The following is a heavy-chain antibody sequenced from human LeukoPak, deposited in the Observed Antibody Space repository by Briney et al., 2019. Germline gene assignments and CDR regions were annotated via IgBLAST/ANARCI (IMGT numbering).Heavy chain of an antibody. Sequence: SETLSLTCTVSGGSISSYYWSWIRQPPGKGLEWIGYIYYSGSTNYNPSLKSRVTISVDTSKNQFSLKLSSVTAADTAVYYCAANEGGYSSSSGGDYWGQGTLVTVSS. J-gene: IGHJ4*02. V-gene: IGHV4-59*01. CDR3: AANEGGYSSSSGGDY. CDR1: GGSISSYY. CDR2: IYYSGST. D-gene: IGHD6-6*01.